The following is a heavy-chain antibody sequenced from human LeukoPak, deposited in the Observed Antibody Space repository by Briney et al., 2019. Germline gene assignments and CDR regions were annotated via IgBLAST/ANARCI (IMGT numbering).Heavy chain of an antibody. D-gene: IGHD3-22*01. J-gene: IGHJ4*02. V-gene: IGHV3-48*03. Sequence: GGSLRLSCAASGFTFSSYEMNWVRQAPGKGLEWVSYISSSGSTIYYADSVKGRFTISRDNAKNSLYLQMNSLRAEDTAVYYCARGARAYYYDSSGYLSFDYWGQGTLVTVSS. CDR2: ISSSGSTI. CDR3: ARGARAYYYDSSGYLSFDY. CDR1: GFTFSSYE.